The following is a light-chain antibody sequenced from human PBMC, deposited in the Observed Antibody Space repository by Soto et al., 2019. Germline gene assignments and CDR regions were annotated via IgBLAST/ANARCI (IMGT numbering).Light chain of an antibody. CDR3: QQYNSYSQA. V-gene: IGKV1-5*01. J-gene: IGKJ2*01. CDR2: DAS. Sequence: DIQMTQSPSTLSASVGDRVTITCRASQSISSWLVWYQQKPGKAPKLLIYDASSLESGVPSRFSGSGSGTEFTLTISSLQPDDFATYYCQQYNSYSQAFGQGTKLEIK. CDR1: QSISSW.